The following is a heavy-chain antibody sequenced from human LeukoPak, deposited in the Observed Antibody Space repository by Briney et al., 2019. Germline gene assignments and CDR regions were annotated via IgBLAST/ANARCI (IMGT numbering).Heavy chain of an antibody. CDR2: ISAYNGNT. CDR1: GYTFTSYG. D-gene: IGHD2-15*01. CDR3: ARMGYCSGGSCYSDFDY. Sequence: ASVKVSCKASGYTFTSYGISWVRQAPGQGLEWMGWISAYNGNTNYAQKLQGRVTMTTDTSTSTAYMELRSLRSDDTAVYYCARMGYCSGGSCYSDFDYWGQGTLVSVSS. J-gene: IGHJ4*02. V-gene: IGHV1-18*01.